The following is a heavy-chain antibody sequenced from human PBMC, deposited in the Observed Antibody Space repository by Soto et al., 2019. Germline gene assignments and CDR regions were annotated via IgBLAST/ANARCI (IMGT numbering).Heavy chain of an antibody. CDR1: GGSISSGGYY. J-gene: IGHJ4*02. Sequence: SETLSLTCTVSGGSISSGGYYWSWIRQHPGKGLEWIGYIYYSGSTYYNPSLKSRVTISVDTSKNQFSLKLSSVTAADTAVYYCARDSGAHYYDSSGPIDYWGQGTLVTVSS. D-gene: IGHD3-22*01. V-gene: IGHV4-31*03. CDR3: ARDSGAHYYDSSGPIDY. CDR2: IYYSGST.